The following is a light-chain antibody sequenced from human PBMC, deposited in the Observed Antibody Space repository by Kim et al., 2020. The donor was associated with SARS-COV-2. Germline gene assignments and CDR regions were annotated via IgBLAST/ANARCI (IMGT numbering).Light chain of an antibody. CDR1: KTVSNK. J-gene: IGKJ4*02. CDR2: GAS. CDR3: QQYDSWPPLT. Sequence: SPGERVTLSCRASKTVSNKLAWYQQKLGRAPRLLIYGASTRATGIPARFSGSGSGTDFTLTISSLQSEDFAIYYCQQYDSWPPLTFGGGTKVDIK. V-gene: IGKV3-15*01.